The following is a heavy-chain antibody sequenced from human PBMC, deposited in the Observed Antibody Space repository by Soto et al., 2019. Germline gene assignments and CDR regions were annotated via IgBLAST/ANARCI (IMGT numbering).Heavy chain of an antibody. V-gene: IGHV3-21*01. CDR2: ISSSSSYI. Sequence: GGSLRLSCAASAFTFRSYSMNWVRQAPGKGPEWVSFISSSSSYIYYADSVKGRFTISRDNAKNSLYLQMNSLRAEDTAVYYCARDRGSEIDYWGQGTLVTVSS. CDR3: ARDRGSEIDY. CDR1: AFTFRSYS. J-gene: IGHJ4*02. D-gene: IGHD3-10*01.